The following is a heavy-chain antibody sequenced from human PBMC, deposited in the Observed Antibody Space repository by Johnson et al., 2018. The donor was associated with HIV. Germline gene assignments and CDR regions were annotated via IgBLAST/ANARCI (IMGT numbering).Heavy chain of an antibody. V-gene: IGHV3-15*01. J-gene: IGHJ3*02. CDR3: TTDGAPAKYYDSSGYLGDAFDI. CDR1: GFTFSSYG. CDR2: IKSNTDGGTA. Sequence: VQLVESGGGVVQPGRSLRLSCAASGFTFSSYGMHWVRQAPGKGLEWVGRIKSNTDGGTADYAAPVKGRFTISRDDSRNTLYLQMHSLKTEDTAVYYCTTDGAPAKYYDSSGYLGDAFDIWGQGTMVTVSS. D-gene: IGHD3-22*01.